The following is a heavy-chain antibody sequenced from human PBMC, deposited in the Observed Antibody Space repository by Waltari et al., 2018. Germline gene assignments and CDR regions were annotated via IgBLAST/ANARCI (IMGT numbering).Heavy chain of an antibody. D-gene: IGHD6-13*01. V-gene: IGHV4-59*01. Sequence: QVHLQESGPGLVKPSETLSLTCTVSGGSISSYYWSWLRQPPGKGLEWIGYIYYSGSTNYNPSLKSRVTISVDTSKNQFSLKLSSVTAADTAVYYCARVSSSWYRMVDYWGQGTLVTVSS. J-gene: IGHJ4*02. CDR2: IYYSGST. CDR1: GGSISSYY. CDR3: ARVSSSWYRMVDY.